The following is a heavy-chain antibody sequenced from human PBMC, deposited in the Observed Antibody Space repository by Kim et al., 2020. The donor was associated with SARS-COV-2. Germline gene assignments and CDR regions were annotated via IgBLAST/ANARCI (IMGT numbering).Heavy chain of an antibody. V-gene: IGHV1-69*13. Sequence: PVKVSCKASGGTFSSYAISWVRQPPGQGLEWMGGIIPIFGTANYAQKFQGRVTITADESTSTAYMELSSLRSEDTAVYYCAREGWGTMVRGVFQHYYYGMDVWGQGTTVTVSS. D-gene: IGHD3-10*01. CDR1: GGTFSSYA. J-gene: IGHJ6*02. CDR3: AREGWGTMVRGVFQHYYYGMDV. CDR2: IIPIFGTA.